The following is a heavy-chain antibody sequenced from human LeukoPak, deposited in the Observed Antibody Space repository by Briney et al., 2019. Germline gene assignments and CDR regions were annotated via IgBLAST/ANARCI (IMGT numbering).Heavy chain of an antibody. CDR2: ISYDGSNK. D-gene: IGHD6-19*01. J-gene: IGHJ4*02. CDR3: ARAAVAGTLDY. V-gene: IGHV3-30*19. CDR1: GFTFRSYG. Sequence: PGGSLRLSCAASGFTFRSYGMHWVRQAPGKGLEWVAVISYDGSNKYYADSVKGRFTISRDNSKNTLYLQMNSLRAEDTAVYYCARAAVAGTLDYWGQGTLVTVSS.